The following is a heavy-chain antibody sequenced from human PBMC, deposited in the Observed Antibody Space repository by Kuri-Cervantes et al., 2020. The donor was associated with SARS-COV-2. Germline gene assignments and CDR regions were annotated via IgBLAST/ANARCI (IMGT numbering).Heavy chain of an antibody. CDR2: ISGSGVGT. CDR1: GYSFSSFA. CDR3: AKVGLSFDY. J-gene: IGHJ4*02. V-gene: IGHV3-23*01. Sequence: GGSLRLSCQGSGYSFSSFAMSWVRQAPGKGLEWVSSISGSGVGTYYADSVKGRFTISRDNSKNTLYLQMNSLRAEDSALYYCAKVGLSFDYWGQGTLVTVSS. D-gene: IGHD2/OR15-2a*01.